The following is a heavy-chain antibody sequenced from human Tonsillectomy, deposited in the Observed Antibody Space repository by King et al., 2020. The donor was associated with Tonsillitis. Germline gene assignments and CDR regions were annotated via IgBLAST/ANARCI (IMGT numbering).Heavy chain of an antibody. V-gene: IGHV4-59*01. CDR1: GGSFSGYY. CDR3: ASGTDDAYCGGDCYPYFDY. Sequence: QLQESGPGLVKPSETLSLTCTVSGGSFSGYYWSWIRQPPGKGLECIGYLSYSGSANYNPSLASRVTISLDTSENQFSLKLSSVTAADTAVYYCASGTDDAYCGGDCYPYFDYWGQGTLVTVSS. D-gene: IGHD2-21*02. J-gene: IGHJ4*02. CDR2: LSYSGSA.